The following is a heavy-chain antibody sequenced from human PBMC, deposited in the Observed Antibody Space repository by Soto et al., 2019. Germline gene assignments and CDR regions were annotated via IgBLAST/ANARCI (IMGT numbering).Heavy chain of an antibody. CDR3: ARGGRNIEYSSSRSARQDYGMDV. J-gene: IGHJ6*02. CDR2: IVPIFGTA. Sequence: VASVKVSCKASGGTFSSYAISWVRRAPGQGLEWMGGIVPIFGTANYAQKFQGRVTITADKSTSTAYMELSSLRSEDTAVYYCARGGRNIEYSSSRSARQDYGMDVWGQGTTVTVSS. V-gene: IGHV1-69*06. D-gene: IGHD6-6*01. CDR1: GGTFSSYA.